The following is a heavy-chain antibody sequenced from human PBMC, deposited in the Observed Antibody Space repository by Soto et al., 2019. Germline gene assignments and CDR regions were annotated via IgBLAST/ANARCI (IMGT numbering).Heavy chain of an antibody. CDR1: GFTFSSYS. J-gene: IGHJ4*02. Sequence: PGGSLRLSCAASGFTFSSYSMKWVRQAQGKGLQWVSSISSSSTYIYYADSVKGRFTISRDNAKNSLYLQMNSLRAEDTAVYYCARDHSGGYYVTAFDYWGRGT. CDR2: ISSSSTYI. V-gene: IGHV3-21*01. CDR3: ARDHSGGYYVTAFDY. D-gene: IGHD1-26*01.